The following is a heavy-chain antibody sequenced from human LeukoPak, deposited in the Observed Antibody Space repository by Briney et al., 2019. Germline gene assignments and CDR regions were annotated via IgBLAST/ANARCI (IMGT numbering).Heavy chain of an antibody. J-gene: IGHJ5*02. CDR2: ISAYNGNT. D-gene: IGHD2-2*01. CDR3: ARDPSNTSGWKTWFDP. CDR1: GYTFTSYG. V-gene: IGHV1-18*01. Sequence: ASVKVSCKASGYTFTSYGISWVRQAPGQGLEWMGWISAYNGNTNYAQKLQGRVTMTTDTSTSTAYMELRSLRSDDTAVYYCARDPSNTSGWKTWFDPWGQGTLVTVSS.